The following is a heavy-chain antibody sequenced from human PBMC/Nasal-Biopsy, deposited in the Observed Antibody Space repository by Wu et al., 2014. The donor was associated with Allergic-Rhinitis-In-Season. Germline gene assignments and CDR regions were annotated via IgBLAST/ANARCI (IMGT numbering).Heavy chain of an antibody. D-gene: IGHD2-15*01. CDR1: GGSFSGYY. CDR3: ARAVSCSGGSCYSVSFYYGMDV. Sequence: TLSLTCAVYGGSFSGYYWSWIRQPPGKGLEWIGEINHSGSTNYNPSLKSRVTISVDTSKNQFSLKLSSVTAADTAVYYCARAVSCSGGSCYSVSFYYGMDVWGQGTTVTVSS. J-gene: IGHJ6*02. V-gene: IGHV4-34*01. CDR2: INHSGST.